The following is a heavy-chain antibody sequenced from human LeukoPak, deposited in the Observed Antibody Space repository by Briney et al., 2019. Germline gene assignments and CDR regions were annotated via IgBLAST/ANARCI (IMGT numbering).Heavy chain of an antibody. CDR3: ASTSVWYEPIAY. D-gene: IGHD6-19*01. CDR1: GFTFSSYG. CDR2: IWYDGSNK. V-gene: IGHV3-33*01. J-gene: IGHJ4*02. Sequence: GGSLRLSCAASGFTFSSYGMHWVRQAPGKGLEWVAVIWYDGSNKYYADSVKGRFTISRDNSKNTLYLQMNSLRAEDTAVYYCASTSVWYEPIAYWGRGTLVTVSS.